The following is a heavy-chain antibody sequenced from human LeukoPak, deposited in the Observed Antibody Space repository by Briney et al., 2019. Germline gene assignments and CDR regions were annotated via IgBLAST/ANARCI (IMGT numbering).Heavy chain of an antibody. J-gene: IGHJ5*02. Sequence: GGSLRLSCAASGFTFSSYSMNWVRQAPGKGLEWVSYISSSPINIYYADSVRGRFTISRDNAKNSVFLQMNSLRAEDTAVYYCARGSADDDDKWIDPWGQGTLVTVSS. CDR3: ARGSADDDDKWIDP. V-gene: IGHV3-48*04. CDR2: ISSSPINI. D-gene: IGHD1-1*01. CDR1: GFTFSSYS.